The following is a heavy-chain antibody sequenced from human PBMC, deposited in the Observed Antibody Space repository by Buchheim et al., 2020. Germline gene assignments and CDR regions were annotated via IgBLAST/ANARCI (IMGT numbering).Heavy chain of an antibody. V-gene: IGHV4-39*01. CDR1: GGSIDSSNHY. CDR2: IFYTGST. D-gene: IGHD1-26*01. CDR3: ARHGGVGATRFDY. Sequence: QLQLQESGPGLVKPSETLSLTCTVSGGSIDSSNHYWAWIRQPPGKGLEWIGSIFYTGSTYTGSSDHNPSLKSRVTISVDRSKNQFSLNVNSVTAADTAVYYCARHGGVGATRFDYWGQGTL. J-gene: IGHJ4*02.